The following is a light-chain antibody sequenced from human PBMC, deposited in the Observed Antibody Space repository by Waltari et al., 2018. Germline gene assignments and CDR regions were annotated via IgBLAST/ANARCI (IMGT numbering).Light chain of an antibody. J-gene: IGKJ1*01. CDR1: QTISNY. V-gene: IGKV1-39*01. CDR2: AAS. CDR3: QQSYSSPRT. Sequence: DIQMTQSPSSLSASVGDRVTITCRASQTISNYLNWYLQRPGQAPKLLIYAASTLQSGVPSRFSGSASGTDFTLTISSLHPEDFATYYCQQSYSSPRTFGQGTKVEIK.